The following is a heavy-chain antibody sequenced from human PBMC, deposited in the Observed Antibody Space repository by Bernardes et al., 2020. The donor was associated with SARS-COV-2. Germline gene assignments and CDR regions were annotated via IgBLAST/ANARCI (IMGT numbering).Heavy chain of an antibody. CDR3: ASGNRMITFGGVIVTGDAFDI. V-gene: IGHV5-51*01. CDR2: IHPGDPDT. Sequence: GASLKTSRKGSGYSLTSYWIGWVRQMSGKGLEWKGTIHPGDPDTRHSPPFQGQVTLSADKSISTAYLQWSSLKAADTAMYYCASGNRMITFGGVIVTGDAFDIWGQGTMVTVSS. D-gene: IGHD3-16*02. CDR1: GYSLTSYW. J-gene: IGHJ3*02.